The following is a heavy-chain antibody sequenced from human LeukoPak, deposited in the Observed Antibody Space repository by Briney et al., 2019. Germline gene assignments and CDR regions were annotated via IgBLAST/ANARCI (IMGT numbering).Heavy chain of an antibody. V-gene: IGHV3-21*01. D-gene: IGHD3-3*01. Sequence: GGSLRLSCAASGFTFSSYSMNWVRQAPGKGLEWVSSISSSSSSYIYYADSVKGRFTISRDNAKNSLYLQMNSLRAEDTAVYYCASGRSAGYAFDIWGQGTMVTVSS. J-gene: IGHJ3*02. CDR2: ISSSSSSYI. CDR1: GFTFSSYS. CDR3: ASGRSAGYAFDI.